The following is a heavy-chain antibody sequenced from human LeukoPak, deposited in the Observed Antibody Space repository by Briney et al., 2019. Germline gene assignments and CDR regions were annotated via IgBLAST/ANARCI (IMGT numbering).Heavy chain of an antibody. Sequence: GGSLRLSCAASGFTFNNYAMSWVRQAPGKGLEWVAAISGGAISTYYADSVKGRFTVSRDTSKNTMSLQMNSLRGEDTAVYYCARGGSDDWKRFDSWGQGTLVTVSP. D-gene: IGHD1-1*01. CDR3: ARGGSDDWKRFDS. CDR1: GFTFNNYA. CDR2: ISGGAIST. V-gene: IGHV3-23*01. J-gene: IGHJ4*02.